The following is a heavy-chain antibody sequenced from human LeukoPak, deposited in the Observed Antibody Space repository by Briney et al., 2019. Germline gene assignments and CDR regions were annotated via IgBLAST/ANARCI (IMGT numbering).Heavy chain of an antibody. CDR3: ARTRGPCSGGRCYLYYFDY. Sequence: PGGSLRLSCAASGFTFTDYYMTWIRQAPGEAREWVSYITNGDSPMYYADSVKGRFTISRDNAKNALYLQMNCLRAEDTAVYYCARTRGPCSGGRCYLYYFDYWGQGTLVTVSS. D-gene: IGHD2-15*01. V-gene: IGHV3-11*01. CDR1: GFTFTDYY. CDR2: ITNGDSPM. J-gene: IGHJ4*02.